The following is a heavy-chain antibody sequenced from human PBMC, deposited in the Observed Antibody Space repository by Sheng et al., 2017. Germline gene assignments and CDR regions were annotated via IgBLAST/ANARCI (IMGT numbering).Heavy chain of an antibody. D-gene: IGHD5-12*01. CDR3: ASPEPFTRRDGYNSPFDY. V-gene: IGHV1-69*05. CDR2: IIPIFGTA. Sequence: QVQLVQSGAEVKKPGSSVKVSCKASGGTFSSYAISWVRQAPGQGLEWMGGIIPIFGTANYAQKFQGRVTITTDESTSTAYMELSSLRSEDTAVYYCASPEPFTRRDGYNSPFDYWGQGTLVTVSS. J-gene: IGHJ4*02. CDR1: GGTFSSYA.